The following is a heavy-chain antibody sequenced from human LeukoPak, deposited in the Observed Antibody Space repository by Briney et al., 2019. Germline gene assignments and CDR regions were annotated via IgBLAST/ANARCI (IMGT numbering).Heavy chain of an antibody. CDR3: ARSPDYGDYFDY. J-gene: IGHJ4*02. D-gene: IGHD4-17*01. CDR1: GVSISSYY. CDR2: IYYSGST. Sequence: MPSETLSLTCTVSGVSISSYYWSWIRQPPGKGLEWIGYIYYSGSTNYNPSLKSRVTISVDTSKNQFSLKLSSVTAADTAVYYCARSPDYGDYFDYWGQGTLVTVSS. V-gene: IGHV4-59*01.